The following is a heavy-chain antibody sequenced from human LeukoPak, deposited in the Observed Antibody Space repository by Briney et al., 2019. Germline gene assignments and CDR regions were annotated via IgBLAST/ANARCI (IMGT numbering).Heavy chain of an antibody. CDR1: GYTFSSYG. J-gene: IGHJ6*02. Sequence: ASVKVSYKASGYTFSSYGISWVRQAPGQGLEWMGWISGYNGNTNYAQRLQGRVTMTTDTSTSTTYMELRSLRSDDTAMYYCARDRGDSRMDVWGQGTTVTVSS. V-gene: IGHV1-18*01. D-gene: IGHD3-10*01. CDR2: ISGYNGNT. CDR3: ARDRGDSRMDV.